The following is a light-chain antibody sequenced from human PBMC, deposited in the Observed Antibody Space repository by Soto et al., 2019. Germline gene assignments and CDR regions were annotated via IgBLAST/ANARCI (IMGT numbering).Light chain of an antibody. Sequence: NFMLTQPHSVSESPGKTVTISCTRSSGSIASNYVQWYQQRPGSAPTTVIYEDNQRPSGVPDRFSGSTDGSSNSGSLTISGLQTEDEADYYCQSYDSSTVVFGGGTKLTVL. CDR1: SGSIASNY. J-gene: IGLJ2*01. CDR3: QSYDSSTVV. V-gene: IGLV6-57*04. CDR2: EDN.